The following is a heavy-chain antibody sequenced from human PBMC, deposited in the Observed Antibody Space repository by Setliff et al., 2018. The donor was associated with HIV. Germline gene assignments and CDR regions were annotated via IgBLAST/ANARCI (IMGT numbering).Heavy chain of an antibody. CDR1: GGSISSGSYY. CDR2: IYTSGST. D-gene: IGHD4-17*01. Sequence: PSETLSLTCTVSGGSISSGSYYWSWIRQPAGKGLEWIGHIYTSGSTNYNPSLKSRVTISVDTSKNQFSLKLSSVTAADTAVYYCARYDYGDFDYWGQGTPVTV. J-gene: IGHJ4*02. CDR3: ARYDYGDFDY. V-gene: IGHV4-61*09.